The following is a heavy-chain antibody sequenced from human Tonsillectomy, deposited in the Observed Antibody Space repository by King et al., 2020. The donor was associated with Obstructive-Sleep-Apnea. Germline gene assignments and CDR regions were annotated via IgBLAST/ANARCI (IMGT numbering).Heavy chain of an antibody. V-gene: IGHV1-46*01. J-gene: IGHJ4*02. CDR3: ARDSGFAPFDF. D-gene: IGHD5-12*01. CDR1: GYILTSYD. CDR2: FKPGGGAT. Sequence: VQLVESGAEVKKPGASVKISCKASGYILTSYDMHWVRQVPGQGLEWMGVFKPGGGATTLAQGFQGRVSMTTDTSTSTVYMELRRLRSEDTAVYFCARDSGFAPFDFWGRGTLVAVSS.